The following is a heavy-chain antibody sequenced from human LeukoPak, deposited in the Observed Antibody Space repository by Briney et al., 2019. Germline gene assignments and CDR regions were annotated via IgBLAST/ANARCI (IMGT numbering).Heavy chain of an antibody. J-gene: IGHJ4*02. CDR3: ARKLDYFDY. CDR2: ITRSSIYT. Sequence: GGSLRLSCAASGFTFSSYTMNWVRQAPGKGLEWVSSITRSSIYTYYADSVKGRFTISRDNAKNSLYLQMNSLRAEDTAVYYCARKLDYFDYWGQGTLVTVSS. V-gene: IGHV3-21*01. D-gene: IGHD1-1*01. CDR1: GFTFSSYT.